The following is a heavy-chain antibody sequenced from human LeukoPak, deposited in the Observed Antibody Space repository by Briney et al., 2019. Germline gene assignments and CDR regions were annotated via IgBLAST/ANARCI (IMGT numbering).Heavy chain of an antibody. V-gene: IGHV3-21*04. CDR3: ARGMGAVPRTFDI. D-gene: IGHD3-10*01. CDR1: GFTFTTYS. CDR2: IYSSTGFI. J-gene: IGHJ3*02. Sequence: GGSLRLSCAASGFTFTTYSMNWVRQAPGKGLEWVSSIYSSTGFIYYADSVKGRFTISRDNAKNSLYLEMNSLRAEDTAVYYCARGMGAVPRTFDIWGQGTMVTVSS.